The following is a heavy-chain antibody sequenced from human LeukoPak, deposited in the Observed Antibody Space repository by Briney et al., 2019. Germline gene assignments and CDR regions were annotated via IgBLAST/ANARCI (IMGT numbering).Heavy chain of an antibody. CDR3: ARGGYGDPYYFDY. CDR1: GFTVSSNY. D-gene: IGHD4-17*01. V-gene: IGHV3-53*01. Sequence: PGGSLRLSCAASGFTVSSNYMSWVRQAPGKGLEWVSVIYSGGSTYYADSVKGRFTISRDNSKNTLYLQMNSLRAEDPAVYYCARGGYGDPYYFDYWGQGTLVTVSS. CDR2: IYSGGST. J-gene: IGHJ4*02.